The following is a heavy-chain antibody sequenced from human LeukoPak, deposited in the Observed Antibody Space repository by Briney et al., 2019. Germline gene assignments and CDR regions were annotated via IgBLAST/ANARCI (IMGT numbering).Heavy chain of an antibody. D-gene: IGHD3-22*01. Sequence: PGGSLRLSCAASGFIFSSYGMHWVRQAPGKGLEWVAFIRYDGSNKYYADSVKGRFTISRDNSKNTLYLQMNSLRAEDTAVYYCAKDQVVVVITTIPYFDYWGQGTLVTVSS. V-gene: IGHV3-30*02. CDR3: AKDQVVVVITTIPYFDY. J-gene: IGHJ4*02. CDR2: IRYDGSNK. CDR1: GFIFSSYG.